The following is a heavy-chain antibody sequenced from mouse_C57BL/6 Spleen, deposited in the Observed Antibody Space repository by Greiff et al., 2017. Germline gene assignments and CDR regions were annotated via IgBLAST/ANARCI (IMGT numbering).Heavy chain of an antibody. CDR2: IYPSDSET. CDR1: GYTFTSYW. D-gene: IGHD2-14*01. J-gene: IGHJ2*01. Sequence: QVQLQQPGAELVRPGSSVKLSCKASGYTFTSYWMDWVKQRPGQGLEWIGNIYPSDSETHYNQKFKDKAALTVDKSSSTAYMQLSSLTSEDSAVYYCARQGGVRRPFDDWGQGTTRTVSS. V-gene: IGHV1-61*01. CDR3: ARQGGVRRPFDD.